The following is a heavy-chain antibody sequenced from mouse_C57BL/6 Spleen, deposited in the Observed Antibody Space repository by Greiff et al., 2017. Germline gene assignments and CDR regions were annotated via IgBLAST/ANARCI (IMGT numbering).Heavy chain of an antibody. J-gene: IGHJ4*01. CDR3: ARWDGNLWYYAMDY. CDR1: GFTFSDYG. V-gene: IGHV5-17*01. CDR2: ISSGSSTI. D-gene: IGHD2-1*01. Sequence: EVQLVESGGGLVKPGGSLKLSCAASGFTFSDYGMHWVRQAPEKGLEWVAYISSGSSTIYYADTVKGRFTISRDNAKNTLFLQMTSLRSEDTAMYYCARWDGNLWYYAMDYWGQGTSVTVSS.